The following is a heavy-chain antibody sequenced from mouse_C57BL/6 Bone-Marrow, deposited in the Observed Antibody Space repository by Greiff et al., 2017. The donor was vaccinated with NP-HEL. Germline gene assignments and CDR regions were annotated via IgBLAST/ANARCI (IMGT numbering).Heavy chain of an antibody. CDR3: ARGPKYYYGSSYGFAY. J-gene: IGHJ3*01. CDR1: GYTFTNYW. Sequence: QVQLKQSGAELVRPGTSVKMSCKASGYTFTNYWIGWAKQRPGHGLEWIGDIYPGGGYTNYNEKFKGKATLTADKSSSTAYMQFSSLTSEDSAIYYCARGPKYYYGSSYGFAYWGQGTLVTVSA. CDR2: IYPGGGYT. D-gene: IGHD1-1*01. V-gene: IGHV1-63*01.